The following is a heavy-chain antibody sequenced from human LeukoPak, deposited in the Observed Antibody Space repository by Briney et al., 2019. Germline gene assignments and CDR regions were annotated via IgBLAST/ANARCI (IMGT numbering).Heavy chain of an antibody. Sequence: GASVKVSCKASGYTFTGYYMHWVRQAPGQGLEWMGWINPNSGGTNYAQKFQGRVTMTRDTSISTAYMELSRLRSDDTAVYYCARDLLAKLLNWYEHSWFDPWGQGTLVTVSS. CDR3: ARDLLAKLLNWYEHSWFDP. J-gene: IGHJ5*02. V-gene: IGHV1-2*02. D-gene: IGHD1-1*01. CDR2: INPNSGGT. CDR1: GYTFTGYY.